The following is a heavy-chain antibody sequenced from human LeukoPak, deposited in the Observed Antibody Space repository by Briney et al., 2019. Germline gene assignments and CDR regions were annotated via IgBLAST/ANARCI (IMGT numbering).Heavy chain of an antibody. CDR1: GGSISSGGYY. D-gene: IGHD5-24*01. Sequence: PSETLSLSCTVSGGSISSGGYYWSWIRQHPGKGLEWIGYIYYSGSTCYNPSLKSRVTISVDTSKNQFSLKLSSVTAADTAVYYCARGGYKPPKAFDIWGQGTMVTVSS. J-gene: IGHJ3*02. CDR2: IYYSGST. V-gene: IGHV4-31*03. CDR3: ARGGYKPPKAFDI.